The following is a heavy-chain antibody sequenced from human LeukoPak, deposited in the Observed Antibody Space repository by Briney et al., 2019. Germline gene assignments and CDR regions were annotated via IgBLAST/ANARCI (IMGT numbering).Heavy chain of an antibody. CDR1: EFTFSTYG. CDR2: FGGSGGGT. D-gene: IGHD2-15*01. J-gene: IGHJ4*02. Sequence: GGSLRLSCLASEFTFSTYGMSWVRQAPGKGLEWVSGFGGSGGGTYYADPVRGRFTISRDNSKNTVFLQMTSLRAEDTAIYFCAALLSLAVDYWGRGTLVTVSS. V-gene: IGHV3-23*01. CDR3: AALLSLAVDY.